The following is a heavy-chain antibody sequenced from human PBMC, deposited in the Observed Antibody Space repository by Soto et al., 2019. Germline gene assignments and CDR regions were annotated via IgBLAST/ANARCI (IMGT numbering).Heavy chain of an antibody. CDR2: MNHDGIT. D-gene: IGHD3-10*01. J-gene: IGHJ6*02. V-gene: IGHV4-34*01. CDR3: ERGEAYLREVTLYYHGMDV. CDR1: GGSFTGDY. Sequence: QVQLRQWGAGLLKPSETLSLTCGVYGGSFTGDYWTWIRQPPGERLEWLGEMNHDGITNYNPSLTSRVVITPDTSKHQFSRRLASVPAADTAVYVCERGEAYLREVTLYYHGMDVWGQGNTVTVS.